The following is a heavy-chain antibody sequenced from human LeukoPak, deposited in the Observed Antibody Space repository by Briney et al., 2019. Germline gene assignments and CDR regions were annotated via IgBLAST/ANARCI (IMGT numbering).Heavy chain of an antibody. J-gene: IGHJ3*02. CDR2: INPNSGGT. CDR1: GYTFTTNY. CDR3: ARDFYYDTKGAFDI. D-gene: IGHD3-22*01. Sequence: ASVKVSCKASGYTFTTNYMHWVRQAPGQGLEWMGWINPNSGGTMYAQKFQGRVTMTRDTSISTAYMELNRLRSDDTAVLYCARDFYYDTKGAFDIWGQGTMVTVSS. V-gene: IGHV1-2*02.